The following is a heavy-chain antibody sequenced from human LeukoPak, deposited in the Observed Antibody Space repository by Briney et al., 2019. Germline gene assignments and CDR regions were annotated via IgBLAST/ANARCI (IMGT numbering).Heavy chain of an antibody. CDR1: GFTFSHYW. CDR3: TITRDFDY. V-gene: IGHV3-74*01. J-gene: IGHJ4*02. Sequence: GGSLRLSCVASGFTFSHYWMHWVRQAPGKGLVWVSRINRDGTMTTYADSVKGRFTISRDNAKGTLFLQMNSLRAEDTAVYYCTITRDFDYGGQGTLVTVSS. CDR2: INRDGTMT.